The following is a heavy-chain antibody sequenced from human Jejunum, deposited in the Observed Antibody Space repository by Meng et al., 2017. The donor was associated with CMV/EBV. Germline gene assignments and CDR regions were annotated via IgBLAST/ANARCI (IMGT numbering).Heavy chain of an antibody. CDR1: GYPFIGYH. V-gene: IGHV1-2*02. CDR2: IIPNSGNT. J-gene: IGHJ4*02. D-gene: IGHD4-23*01. CDR3: ARDRAYGGNIVFVDH. Sequence: GYPFIGYHILWVRPAPGQGLEWMGRIIPNSGNTDYAQKFQGRVTLTRDTSISTAYMELNSLKSDDTAMYYCARDRAYGGNIVFVDHWGQGMLVTVSS.